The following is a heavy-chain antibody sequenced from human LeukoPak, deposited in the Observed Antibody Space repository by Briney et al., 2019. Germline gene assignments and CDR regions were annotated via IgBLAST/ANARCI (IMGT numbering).Heavy chain of an antibody. Sequence: GGSLRLSCAASGFTFSSYGMHWVRQAPGKGLEWGAVISYDGSNKYYADSVNGRFTISRDNSKNTLSLQMNSLRAEDTAVYYCAKSPSGRSRISRFDYWGQGILVTVSS. CDR1: GFTFSSYG. D-gene: IGHD1-26*01. CDR3: AKSPSGRSRISRFDY. V-gene: IGHV3-30*18. J-gene: IGHJ4*02. CDR2: ISYDGSNK.